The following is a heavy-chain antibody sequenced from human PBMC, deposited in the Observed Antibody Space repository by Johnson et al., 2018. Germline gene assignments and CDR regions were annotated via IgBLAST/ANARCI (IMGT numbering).Heavy chain of an antibody. V-gene: IGHV3-11*04. CDR2: ISERSTTK. Sequence: QVQLVESGGGLVKPGGSLRLSCAASGFTFSDYYMTWIRQAPGKGLEWVSYISERSTTKYHADSVKGRFTVSRDNAKNSLYLDMNSLRVEDTAVYYCARAVAGTFSYYYGMDVWGQGTTVTVSS. D-gene: IGHD6-19*01. CDR1: GFTFSDYY. J-gene: IGHJ6*02. CDR3: ARAVAGTFSYYYGMDV.